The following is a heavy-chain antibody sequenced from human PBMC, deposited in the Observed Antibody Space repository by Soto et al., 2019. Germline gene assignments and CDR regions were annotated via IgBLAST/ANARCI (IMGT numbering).Heavy chain of an antibody. D-gene: IGHD3-9*01. V-gene: IGHV3-9*01. J-gene: IGHJ5*02. CDR3: AKGRYFDWLSNWFDP. CDR2: ISWNSGSI. Sequence: GGSLRLSCAASGFTFDDYAMHWVRQAPGKGLEWVSGISWNSGSIGYADSVKGRFTISRDNAKNSLYLQMNSLRAEDTALYYCAKGRYFDWLSNWFDPSGQGTLVTVSS. CDR1: GFTFDDYA.